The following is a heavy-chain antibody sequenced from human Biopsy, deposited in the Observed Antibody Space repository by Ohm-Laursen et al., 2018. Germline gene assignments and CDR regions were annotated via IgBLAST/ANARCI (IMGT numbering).Heavy chain of an antibody. D-gene: IGHD2-21*02. J-gene: IGHJ4*02. CDR2: IVVGGGNT. V-gene: IGHV1-58*02. CDR3: ASRPNCGGDCSSGFDY. CDR1: GFTFNRSA. Sequence: SVRVSCKASGFTFNRSAMQWVRQARGQRLEWIGWIVVGGGNTNYAQKFQERVTITRDMSTSTAYMELSSLRSEDTAVYYCASRPNCGGDCSSGFDYWGQGTLVTVSS.